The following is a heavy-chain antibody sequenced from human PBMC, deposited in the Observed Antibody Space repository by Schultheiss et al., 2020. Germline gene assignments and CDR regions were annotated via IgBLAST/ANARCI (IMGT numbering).Heavy chain of an antibody. V-gene: IGHV3-33*06. Sequence: GESLKISCAASGFTFSSSWMHWVCQAPEKGLEWVAVIWYDGSNKYYADSVKGRFTISRDNSKNTLYLQMNSLRAEDTAVYYCAKDCSAYYYVSNGYYYGIDYWGQGNLGTVSS. CDR3: AKDCSAYYYVSNGYYYGIDY. J-gene: IGHJ4*02. D-gene: IGHD3-22*01. CDR2: IWYDGSNK. CDR1: GFTFSSSW.